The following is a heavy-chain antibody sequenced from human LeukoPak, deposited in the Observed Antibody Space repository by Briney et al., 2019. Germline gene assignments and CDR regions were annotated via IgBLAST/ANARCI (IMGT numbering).Heavy chain of an antibody. Sequence: PGRSLRLSCAASGFTFSSYAMHWVRQAPGKGLEYVSAISSNGGSTYYADSVKGRFTISRDNSKNTLYLQMGSLRAEDMAVYYCARDRWVSSGIVGATIVYWGQGTLVTVSS. CDR2: ISSNGGST. D-gene: IGHD1-26*01. CDR3: ARDRWVSSGIVGATIVY. J-gene: IGHJ4*02. CDR1: GFTFSSYA. V-gene: IGHV3-64*02.